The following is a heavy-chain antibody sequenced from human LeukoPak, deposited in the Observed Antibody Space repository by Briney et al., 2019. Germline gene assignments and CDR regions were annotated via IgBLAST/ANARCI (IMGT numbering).Heavy chain of an antibody. Sequence: PSETLSLTCAVYGGSFSGYYWGWIRQPPGKGLEWIASIHYSGSAYYNPSLKSRVTISVDTSKNQFFLKLSSVTAADTAVYYCARLSWPGRGSRFDPWGQGTLVTVSS. J-gene: IGHJ5*02. CDR3: ARLSWPGRGSRFDP. CDR2: IHYSGSA. V-gene: IGHV4-34*01. CDR1: GGSFSGYY. D-gene: IGHD2/OR15-2a*01.